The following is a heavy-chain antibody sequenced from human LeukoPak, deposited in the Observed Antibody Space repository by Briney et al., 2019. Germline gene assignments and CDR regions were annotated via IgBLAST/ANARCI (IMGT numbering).Heavy chain of an antibody. J-gene: IGHJ4*02. V-gene: IGHV3-33*06. CDR3: AKDSNDYGDYNYFDY. D-gene: IGHD4-17*01. Sequence: QPGGSLTFSCVASGFTFSTCNMHWVRQAPGKGLEWVALIWYDGSNKYYADSVKGRFTISRDNSKNTLYLQMNSLRAEDTAVYYCAKDSNDYGDYNYFDYWSQGTLVTVSS. CDR1: GFTFSTCN. CDR2: IWYDGSNK.